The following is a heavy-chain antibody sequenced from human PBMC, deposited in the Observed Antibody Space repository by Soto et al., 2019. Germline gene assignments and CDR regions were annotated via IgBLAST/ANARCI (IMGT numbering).Heavy chain of an antibody. J-gene: IGHJ3*02. CDR1: GFTFSSYA. V-gene: IGHV3-64D*06. CDR3: VKDMVRGVTAHAFDI. D-gene: IGHD3-10*01. CDR2: ISSNGGST. Sequence: GGSLRLSCSASGFTFSSYAMHWVRQAPGKGLGYVSAISSNGGSTYYADSVKGRFTISRDNSKNTLYLQMSSLRAEDTAVYYCVKDMVRGVTAHAFDIWGQGTMVTVSS.